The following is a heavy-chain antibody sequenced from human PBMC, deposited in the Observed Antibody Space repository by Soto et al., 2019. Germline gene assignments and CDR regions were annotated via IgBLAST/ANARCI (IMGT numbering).Heavy chain of an antibody. CDR3: AKDSSAVALWNYGIWFDP. Sequence: PGGSLRLSCAASGFTFSSYAMSWVRQAPGKGLEWVSVISGSGGSTYYADSVKGRFTISRDNSKNTLYLQMNSLRAEDTAVYYCAKDSSAVALWNYGIWFDPWGQGTLVTVSS. CDR2: ISGSGGST. D-gene: IGHD1-7*01. CDR1: GFTFSSYA. J-gene: IGHJ5*02. V-gene: IGHV3-23*01.